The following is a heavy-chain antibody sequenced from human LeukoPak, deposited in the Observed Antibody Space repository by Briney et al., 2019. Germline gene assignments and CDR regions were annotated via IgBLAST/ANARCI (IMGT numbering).Heavy chain of an antibody. CDR2: IKQDGSEK. CDR3: AREGAIYEWLRQYYYYYMDV. CDR1: GFTFSSYW. Sequence: PGGSLRLSCAASGFTFSSYWMSWVRQAPGKGLEWVANIKQDGSEKYYVDSVKGRFTISRDNAKNSLYLQMNSLRAEDTAVYYCAREGAIYEWLRQYYYYYMDVWGKGTTVTISS. V-gene: IGHV3-7*01. D-gene: IGHD5-12*01. J-gene: IGHJ6*03.